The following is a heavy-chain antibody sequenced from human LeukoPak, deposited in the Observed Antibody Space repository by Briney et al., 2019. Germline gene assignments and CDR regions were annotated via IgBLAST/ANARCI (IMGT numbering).Heavy chain of an antibody. D-gene: IGHD2-8*01. V-gene: IGHV3-15*01. Sequence: GGSLRLSCAASGFTFSSYGMHWVRQAPGKGLEWVGRIKSKTDGGTTDYAAPVKGRFTISRDDSKNTLYLQMNSLKTEDTAVYYCTTDWRTNGVCCDAFDIWGQGTMVTVSS. CDR2: IKSKTDGGTT. CDR1: GFTFSSYG. J-gene: IGHJ3*02. CDR3: TTDWRTNGVCCDAFDI.